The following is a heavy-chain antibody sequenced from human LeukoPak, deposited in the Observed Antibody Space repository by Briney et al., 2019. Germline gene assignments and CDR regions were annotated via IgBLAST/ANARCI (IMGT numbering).Heavy chain of an antibody. CDR2: IYSGGST. CDR1: GFTVSSNY. J-gene: IGHJ4*02. Sequence: GGSLRLSCAASGFTVSSNYMNWVRQAPGKGLEWVSVIYSGGSTYYADSVKGRFTISRDNSKNMLYLQMNSLRAEDTAVYYCARSFGVAGSAVDYWGQGTLVTVFS. CDR3: ARSFGVAGSAVDY. V-gene: IGHV3-66*01. D-gene: IGHD2-8*01.